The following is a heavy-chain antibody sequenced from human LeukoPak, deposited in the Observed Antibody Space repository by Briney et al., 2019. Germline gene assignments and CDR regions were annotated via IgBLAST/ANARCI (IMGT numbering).Heavy chain of an antibody. CDR1: GYTFTGYY. J-gene: IGHJ4*02. V-gene: IGHV1-2*02. CDR2: INPNSGGT. CDR3: ARGDSWQWLVQGIDY. Sequence: ASVKVSCKASGYTFTGYYMHWVRQAPGQGLEWMGWINPNSGGTNYAQKFQGRATMTRDTSISTAYMELSRLRSDDTAVYYCARGDSWQWLVQGIDYWGQGTLVTVSS. D-gene: IGHD6-19*01.